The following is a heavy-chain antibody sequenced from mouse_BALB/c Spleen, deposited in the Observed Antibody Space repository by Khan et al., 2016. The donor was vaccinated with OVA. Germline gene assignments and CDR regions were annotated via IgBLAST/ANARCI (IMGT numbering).Heavy chain of an antibody. Sequence: EVELVESGGSSVKPGGSLKLSCAVSGFTFSSYVMSWVRQTPEKRLEWVASISSGGSTYYPDSVKGRFTISRDNARNIVNLQMSSLRSEDMAIYDCAREAYRYDEYYFDYWGQGTTLTGSS. CDR2: ISSGGST. V-gene: IGHV5-6-5*01. CDR1: GFTFSSYV. D-gene: IGHD2-14*01. CDR3: AREAYRYDEYYFDY. J-gene: IGHJ2*01.